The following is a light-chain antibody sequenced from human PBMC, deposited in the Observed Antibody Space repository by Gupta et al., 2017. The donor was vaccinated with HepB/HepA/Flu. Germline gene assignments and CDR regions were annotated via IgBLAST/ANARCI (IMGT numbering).Light chain of an antibody. V-gene: IGLV1-47*01. CDR3: AAWDNSRRHVA. Sequence: QSVLTQSPSASGTPGQRVTISCSGSSSNVGRSFVYWYQQFPGAAPKLLIYRNDQRPSGVPDRFSASKSGSSASLAISGLRAEDDAHYYCAAWDNSRRHVAFGGGTKLTVL. CDR2: RND. J-gene: IGLJ2*01. CDR1: SSNVGRSF.